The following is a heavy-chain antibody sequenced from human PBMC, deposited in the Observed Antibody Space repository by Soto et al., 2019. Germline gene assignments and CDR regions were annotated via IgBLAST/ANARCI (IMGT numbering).Heavy chain of an antibody. J-gene: IGHJ6*02. Sequence: QVQLVQSGAEVKKPGASVKVSCKASGYTFTSYGISWVRQAPGQGLEWMGWISAYNGNTNYAQKLQGRVTMTTDTSTSTDYMELRSLRSDVTAVYYCGRVEGSSWYYYYYGMDVWGQGTTVTVSS. D-gene: IGHD6-13*01. CDR1: GYTFTSYG. CDR2: ISAYNGNT. CDR3: GRVEGSSWYYYYYGMDV. V-gene: IGHV1-18*01.